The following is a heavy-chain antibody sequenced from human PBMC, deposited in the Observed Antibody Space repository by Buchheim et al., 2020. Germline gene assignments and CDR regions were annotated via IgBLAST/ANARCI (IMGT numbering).Heavy chain of an antibody. CDR1: GFPFSNYG. Sequence: QVQLVESGGGAVQPGRSLRLSCGGSGFPFSNYGMHWVRQAPGKGLEWVAVISFDGNKTYYVDSVKGRFTISRDDAKNSVYLQMNSLRAEDTAVYYCARAQSWGQGTL. D-gene: IGHD6-19*01. V-gene: IGHV3-30*03. CDR3: ARAQS. J-gene: IGHJ4*02. CDR2: ISFDGNKT.